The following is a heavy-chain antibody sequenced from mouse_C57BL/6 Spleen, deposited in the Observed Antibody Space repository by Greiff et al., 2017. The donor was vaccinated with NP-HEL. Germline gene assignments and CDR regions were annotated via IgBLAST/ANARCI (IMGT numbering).Heavy chain of an antibody. CDR1: GFTFSNYW. D-gene: IGHD2-4*01. V-gene: IGHV6-3*01. CDR2: IRLKSDNYAT. J-gene: IGHJ3*01. Sequence: EVKLVESGGGLVQPGGSMKLSCVASGFTFSNYWMNWVRQSPEKGLEWVAQIRLKSDNYATHYAESVKGRFTISRDDSKSSVYLQMNNLRAEDTGIYYCTGREIWDYDYDEDWFAYWGQGTLVTVSA. CDR3: TGREIWDYDYDEDWFAY.